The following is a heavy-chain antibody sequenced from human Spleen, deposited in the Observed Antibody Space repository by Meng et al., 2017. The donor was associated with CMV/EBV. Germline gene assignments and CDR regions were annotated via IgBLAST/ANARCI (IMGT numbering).Heavy chain of an antibody. Sequence: ASVKVSCKASGYTFTSYYMHWVRQAPGQGLEWMGIINPSGGSTTYAQKFQGRVTMTTDTSTSTVYMELRSLRSDDTAVYYCARDLGISYYYGMDVWGQGTTVTVSS. CDR2: INPSGGST. V-gene: IGHV1-46*01. J-gene: IGHJ6*02. CDR3: ARDLGISYYYGMDV. D-gene: IGHD1-26*01. CDR1: GYTFTSYY.